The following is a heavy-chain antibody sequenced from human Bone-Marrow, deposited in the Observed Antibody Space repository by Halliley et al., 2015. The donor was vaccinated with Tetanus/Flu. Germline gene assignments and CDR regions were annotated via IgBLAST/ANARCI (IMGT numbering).Heavy chain of an antibody. CDR2: IYPGDSDI. J-gene: IGHJ6*02. D-gene: IGHD3-16*01. Sequence: QLVQSGAEVKKPGESLKISCKGSGYTFSIFWIGWVRQMPGKGLEWMGVIYPGDSDIKYSPSFQGRVSISADKSISTAYLQWSSLKASDTAIYYCTRVGDGDNSDISYGMDVWGQGTKVTVSS. CDR1: GYTFSIFW. CDR3: TRVGDGDNSDISYGMDV. V-gene: IGHV5-51*01.